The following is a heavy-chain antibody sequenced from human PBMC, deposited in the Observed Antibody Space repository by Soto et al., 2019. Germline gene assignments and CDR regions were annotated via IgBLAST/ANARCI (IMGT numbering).Heavy chain of an antibody. CDR2: IYYSGST. V-gene: IGHV4-61*01. D-gene: IGHD6-6*01. CDR3: AREWRSSPRSPYYYYGMDV. J-gene: IGHJ6*02. CDR1: GGSVSSGSYY. Sequence: NPSETLSLTCTVSGGSVSSGSYYWSWIRQPPGKGLEWIGYIYYSGSTNYNPSLKSRVTISVDTSKNQFSLKLSSVTAADTAVYYCAREWRSSPRSPYYYYGMDVWGQGTTVTVSS.